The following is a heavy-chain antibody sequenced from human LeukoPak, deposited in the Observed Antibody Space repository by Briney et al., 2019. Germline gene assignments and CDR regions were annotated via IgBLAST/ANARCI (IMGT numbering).Heavy chain of an antibody. CDR2: ISGSGGST. D-gene: IGHD2-2*01. Sequence: GGSLRLSCAASGFTFSSYGMSWVRQAPGKGLEWVSAISGSGGSTYYADSVKGRFTISRDNSKNTLYLQMNSLRAEDTAVYYCAKDTLGYCSSTSCRYFDYWGQGTLVTVSS. J-gene: IGHJ4*02. V-gene: IGHV3-23*01. CDR3: AKDTLGYCSSTSCRYFDY. CDR1: GFTFSSYG.